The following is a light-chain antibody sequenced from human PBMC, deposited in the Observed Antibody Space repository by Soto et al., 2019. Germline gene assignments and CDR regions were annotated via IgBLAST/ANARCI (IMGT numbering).Light chain of an antibody. J-gene: IGKJ1*01. Sequence: EIVMTQSPATLSVSPGERATLSCRASQSIGSDLAWYQQRAGQAPRLLIYAASTRATGFPARFSGSGSGTEFTLTISSLQSEEFAVYYCQQYDNWPQTFGQGTKVEIK. CDR1: QSIGSD. V-gene: IGKV3-15*01. CDR3: QQYDNWPQT. CDR2: AAS.